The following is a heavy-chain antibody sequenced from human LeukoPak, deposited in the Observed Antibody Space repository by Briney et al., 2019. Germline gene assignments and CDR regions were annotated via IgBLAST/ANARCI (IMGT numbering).Heavy chain of an antibody. D-gene: IGHD6-13*01. V-gene: IGHV3-23*01. Sequence: GGSLRLSCAASGFTFSSYAMSWVRQAPGEGLEWVSVISGGGDSTYYADSVKGRFTISRDNSKNTLYLQMGSLRAEDMAVYYCARWSGRTYSSSWYYFDYWGQGTLVTVSS. CDR2: ISGGGDST. CDR3: ARWSGRTYSSSWYYFDY. CDR1: GFTFSSYA. J-gene: IGHJ4*02.